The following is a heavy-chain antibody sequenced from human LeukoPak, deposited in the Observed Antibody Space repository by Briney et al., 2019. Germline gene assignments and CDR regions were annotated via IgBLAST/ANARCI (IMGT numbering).Heavy chain of an antibody. Sequence: SGGSLRLSCAASGFTFSSYEMNWVRQAPGKGLEWVSYTSSRGTTTYYADSVKGRFTISRDDAKNSLYLHMNSLRVEDTAVYYCARLYSSSSGLRASDYWGQGTLVTVSS. V-gene: IGHV3-48*03. CDR2: TSSRGTTT. CDR1: GFTFSSYE. D-gene: IGHD6-6*01. J-gene: IGHJ4*02. CDR3: ARLYSSSSGLRASDY.